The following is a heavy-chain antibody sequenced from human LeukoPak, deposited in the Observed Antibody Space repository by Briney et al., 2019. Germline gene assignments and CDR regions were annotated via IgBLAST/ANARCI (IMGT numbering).Heavy chain of an antibody. CDR2: ISSSGSTI. V-gene: IGHV3-11*04. D-gene: IGHD6-13*01. CDR3: ARDPYSSSWYWGDWFDP. CDR1: GFTFSDYY. J-gene: IGHJ5*02. Sequence: PGGSLRLSCAASGFTFSDYYMSWIRQAPGKGLEWVSYISSSGSTIYYADSVKGRFTISRDNAKNSLYLQMNSLRAEDTAVYYCARDPYSSSWYWGDWFDPWGQGTLVTVSS.